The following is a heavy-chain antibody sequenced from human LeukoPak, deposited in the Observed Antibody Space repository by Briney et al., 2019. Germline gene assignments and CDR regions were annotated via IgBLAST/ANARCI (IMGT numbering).Heavy chain of an antibody. D-gene: IGHD5-18*01. V-gene: IGHV3-30*18. J-gene: IGHJ4*02. CDR3: AKDPGYTYGYSFDY. CDR2: ISHDGSNK. Sequence: PGRSLRLSCAASGFTYSSYGMHWVRQAPGKGLEWVAVISHDGSNKYYADSVKGRFTISRDNSEHTLYLEMNSLRGEDTAMYYCAKDPGYTYGYSFDYWGQGTLVTVSS. CDR1: GFTYSSYG.